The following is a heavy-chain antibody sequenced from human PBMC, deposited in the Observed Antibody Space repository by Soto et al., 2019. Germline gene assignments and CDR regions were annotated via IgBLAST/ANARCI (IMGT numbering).Heavy chain of an antibody. Sequence: QVQLQESGPGLVRPSETLSLTCTVSGGSISSYYWSWIRQPPGKGLEWIGYLYYSGSNNYNPSLKSRVTISVDTSKNQFSLKLSSVTAADTAVYYCARRYGGNLDYWGQGTLVTVSS. CDR2: LYYSGSN. V-gene: IGHV4-59*08. J-gene: IGHJ4*02. CDR3: ARRYGGNLDY. CDR1: GGSISSYY. D-gene: IGHD1-26*01.